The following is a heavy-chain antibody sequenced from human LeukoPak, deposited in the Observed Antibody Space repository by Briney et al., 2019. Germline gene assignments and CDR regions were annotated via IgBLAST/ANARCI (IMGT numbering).Heavy chain of an antibody. J-gene: IGHJ4*02. CDR3: ARGWSSSSWYYFDS. V-gene: IGHV3-74*01. Sequence: GGSLRLSCAASGFTLSSYWMHWVRQAPGKGLLWLSRINTDGRDATYADSVKGRFTISKDNAKNTLYLQMNSLRAEDTAVYYCARGWSSSSWYYFDSRGQGTLVTVSS. D-gene: IGHD6-13*01. CDR2: INTDGRDA. CDR1: GFTLSSYW.